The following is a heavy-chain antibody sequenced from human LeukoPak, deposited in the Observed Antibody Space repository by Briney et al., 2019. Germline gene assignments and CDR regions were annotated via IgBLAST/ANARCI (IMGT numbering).Heavy chain of an antibody. J-gene: IGHJ4*02. Sequence: SETLSLTCTVSGGSISSYYWSWIRQPPGKGLEWIGYIYYSGSTNYNPSLKSRVTISVVTSKNQFSLKLSSVTAADTAVYYCAAASVSDGYDGGLDYWGQGTLATVSS. D-gene: IGHD5-12*01. CDR1: GGSISSYY. CDR3: AAASVSDGYDGGLDY. V-gene: IGHV4-59*01. CDR2: IYYSGST.